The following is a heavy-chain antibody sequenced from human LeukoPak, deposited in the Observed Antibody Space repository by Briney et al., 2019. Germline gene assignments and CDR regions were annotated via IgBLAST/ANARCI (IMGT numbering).Heavy chain of an antibody. D-gene: IGHD3-10*01. V-gene: IGHV3-21*01. CDR1: GFTFSSYS. Sequence: NPGGSLRLSCAASGFTFSSYSMNWVRQAPGKGLEWVSSISRSSSYIYYADSVKGRFTISRDNAKNSLYLQMNSLRAEDTAVYYCAREDYYGSGSYPDYWGQGTLVTVSS. J-gene: IGHJ4*02. CDR2: ISRSSSYI. CDR3: AREDYYGSGSYPDY.